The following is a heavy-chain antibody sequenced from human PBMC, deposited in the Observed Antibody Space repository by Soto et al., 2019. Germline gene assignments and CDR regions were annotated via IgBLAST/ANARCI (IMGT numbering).Heavy chain of an antibody. CDR2: INHSGST. V-gene: IGHV4-34*01. CDR3: ARGRYCSSTSCYTDAFDI. D-gene: IGHD2-2*02. Sequence: SETLSLTCAVYGGSFSGYYWSWIRQPPGKGLEWIGEINHSGSTNYNPSLKSRVTISVDTPKNQFSLKLSSVTAADTAVYYCARGRYCSSTSCYTDAFDIWGQGTMVTVSS. J-gene: IGHJ3*02. CDR1: GGSFSGYY.